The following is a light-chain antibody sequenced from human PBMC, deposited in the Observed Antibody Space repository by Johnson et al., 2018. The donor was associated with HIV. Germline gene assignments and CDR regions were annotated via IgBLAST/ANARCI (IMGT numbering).Light chain of an antibody. CDR3: GTWDSSLRGGV. V-gene: IGLV1-51*02. Sequence: QSVLTQPPSVSAAQGQKVTISCSGSISNIGDNFVSWYQQFPGTAPKLLIYENNRRPSGIPDRFSGSKSGTSATLGITGLQTGDEADYYCGTWDSSLRGGVFGTGTKVTVL. CDR2: ENN. CDR1: ISNIGDNF. J-gene: IGLJ1*01.